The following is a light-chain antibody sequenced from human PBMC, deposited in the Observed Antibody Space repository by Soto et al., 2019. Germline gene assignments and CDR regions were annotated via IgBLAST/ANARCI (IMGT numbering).Light chain of an antibody. J-gene: IGKJ1*01. CDR2: KAS. V-gene: IGKV1-5*03. Sequence: DIQMTQSPSTLSGSVGDRVTITCRASQTISSWLAWYQQKPGKAPKLLIYKASTLESGVPSRFSGSGSGTEFTLTISSLQPDDFATYYCQQCNSYWTFGQGTKVDIK. CDR3: QQCNSYWT. CDR1: QTISSW.